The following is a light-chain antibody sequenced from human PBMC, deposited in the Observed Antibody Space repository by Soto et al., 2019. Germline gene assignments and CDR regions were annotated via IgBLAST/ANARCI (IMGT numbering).Light chain of an antibody. CDR2: GAS. J-gene: IGKJ1*01. CDR1: QSVSSSY. Sequence: EIVLTQPPGTLSLSPGERDTLSCRASQSVSSSYLAWYQQKPGQAPRLLIYGASSRATGIPDRFSGSGSGTDFTLTISRLEPEDFAVYYCQQYGSSPPTFGQGTKV. V-gene: IGKV3-20*01. CDR3: QQYGSSPPT.